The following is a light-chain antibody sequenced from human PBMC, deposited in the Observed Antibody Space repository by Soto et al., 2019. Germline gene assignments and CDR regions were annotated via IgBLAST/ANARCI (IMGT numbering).Light chain of an antibody. J-gene: IGKJ1*01. CDR3: QQYNNWPRT. Sequence: EIVFTQSPGTLSLSPGERATLSCRASQSVSSSYLAWYQQKPGQAPRLLIYGASTRDTGIPARFSGSGSGTEFTLTISRLQSEDFSVYYCQQYNNWPRTFGQGTKVDIK. CDR1: QSVSSSY. CDR2: GAS. V-gene: IGKV3-15*01.